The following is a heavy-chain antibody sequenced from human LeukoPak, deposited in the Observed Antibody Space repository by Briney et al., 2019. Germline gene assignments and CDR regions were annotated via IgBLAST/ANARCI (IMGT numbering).Heavy chain of an antibody. D-gene: IGHD6-13*01. CDR1: GGSFSGYY. V-gene: IGHV4-34*01. Sequence: SETLSLTCAVYGGSFSGYYWSWIRQPPGKGLEWIGEINHSGSTNYNPSLKSQVTISVDTSKNQFSLKLSSVTAADTAVYYCARRYSLDYWGQGTLVTVSS. CDR3: ARRYSLDY. J-gene: IGHJ4*02. CDR2: INHSGST.